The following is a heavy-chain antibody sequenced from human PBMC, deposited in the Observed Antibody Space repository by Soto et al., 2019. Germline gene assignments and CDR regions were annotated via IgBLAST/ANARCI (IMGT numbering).Heavy chain of an antibody. CDR1: GFTFSNAW. CDR3: TSYISGSYFFEY. V-gene: IGHV3-15*07. Sequence: PGGSLRLSCAASGFTFSNAWMNWVRQAPGKGLEWVGRIKSKTDGGTTDYAAPVQGRFTISRDDSKNTLYLQMNSLKTEDTAVYYCTSYISGSYFFEYWGQGTLVTVSS. D-gene: IGHD3-10*01. CDR2: IKSKTDGGTT. J-gene: IGHJ4*02.